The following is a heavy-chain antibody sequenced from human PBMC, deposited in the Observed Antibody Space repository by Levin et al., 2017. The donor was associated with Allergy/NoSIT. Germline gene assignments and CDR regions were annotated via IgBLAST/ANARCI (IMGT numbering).Heavy chain of an antibody. D-gene: IGHD2-8*01. CDR2: INWNSDNI. J-gene: IGHJ4*02. CDR3: AKDLFKYGLYALDY. Sequence: PGGSLRLSCAASGFSFGDYAMHWVRQVPGKGLEWVAGINWNSDNIDYADSVKGRFTISRDNAKKSLYLQMTSLRPEDAALYFCAKDLFKYGLYALDYWGQGTLVTVSS. CDR1: GFSFGDYA. V-gene: IGHV3-9*01.